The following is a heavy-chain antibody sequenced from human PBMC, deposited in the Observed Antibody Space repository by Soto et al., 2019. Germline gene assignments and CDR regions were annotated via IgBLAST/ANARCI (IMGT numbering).Heavy chain of an antibody. V-gene: IGHV4-59*01. Sequence: SETLSLTCTVSGGSISSYYWSWIRQPPGKGLEWIGYIYYSGSTNYNPSLKSRVTISVDTSKNQFCLKLSAVTAADTAVYYCARGGPYSTKPLDYWGQGTLVTVSS. CDR1: GGSISSYY. CDR3: ARGGPYSTKPLDY. CDR2: IYYSGST. D-gene: IGHD6-13*01. J-gene: IGHJ4*02.